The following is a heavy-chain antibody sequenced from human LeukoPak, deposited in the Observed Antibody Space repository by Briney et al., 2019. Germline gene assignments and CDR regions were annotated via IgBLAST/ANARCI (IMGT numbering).Heavy chain of an antibody. J-gene: IGHJ4*02. CDR3: ARGLFGVINPTDY. Sequence: PGGSLRLSCAASGFTFSSYGMHWVRQAPGTGLEWVSSISSSGSFFYYADSVKGRFTISRDNAKNSLYLQMNSLRVEDTAVYFCARGLFGVINPTDYWGQGTLVTVSS. V-gene: IGHV3-21*01. CDR1: GFTFSSYG. D-gene: IGHD3-3*01. CDR2: ISSSGSFF.